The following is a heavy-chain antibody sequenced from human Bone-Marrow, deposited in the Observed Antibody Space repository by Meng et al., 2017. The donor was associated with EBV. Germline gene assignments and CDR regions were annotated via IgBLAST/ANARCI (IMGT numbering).Heavy chain of an antibody. Sequence: VELVQTGAEVKKPGASVNGSCKAAVYTFNSYGISWVRQAPGQGLEWMGWISGYYGNTNYAQKVQGRVSMTTDTSTSTAYMELRSLRSDDTAVYYCARISGVPGAAFDYWGQGTLVTVSS. D-gene: IGHD2-2*01. V-gene: IGHV1-18*01. CDR2: ISGYYGNT. CDR3: ARISGVPGAAFDY. J-gene: IGHJ4*02. CDR1: VYTFNSYG.